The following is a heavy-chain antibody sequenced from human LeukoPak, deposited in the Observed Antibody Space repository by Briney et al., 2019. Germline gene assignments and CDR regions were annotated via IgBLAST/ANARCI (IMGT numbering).Heavy chain of an antibody. V-gene: IGHV3-21*01. D-gene: IGHD1-1*01. Sequence: GGSLRLSCAASGFSFRSYSMDWVRQAPGKGLEWVSYISGSSSYITYADSVKGRFTISRDNAEKSLFLQMNSLRAEDTAVYFCTRDRLEGGETFDSWGQGTLVTVSS. CDR1: GFSFRSYS. CDR2: ISGSSSYI. CDR3: TRDRLEGGETFDS. J-gene: IGHJ4*02.